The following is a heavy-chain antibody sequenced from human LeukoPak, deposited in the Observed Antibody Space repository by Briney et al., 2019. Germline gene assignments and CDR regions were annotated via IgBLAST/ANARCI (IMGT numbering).Heavy chain of an antibody. V-gene: IGHV4-39*07. J-gene: IGHJ4*02. CDR3: VRLQAVTGNFDY. CDR2: INYSGDT. D-gene: IGHD1-20*01. CDR1: GGSISGSSYY. Sequence: PETLSLTCTVSGGSISGSSYYWGWIRQPPGKGLEWIETINYSGDTYYNPSLKSRVTISVDSSKNQFSLKLSSVTAADTAVYYCVRLQAVTGNFDYWGQGALVTVSS.